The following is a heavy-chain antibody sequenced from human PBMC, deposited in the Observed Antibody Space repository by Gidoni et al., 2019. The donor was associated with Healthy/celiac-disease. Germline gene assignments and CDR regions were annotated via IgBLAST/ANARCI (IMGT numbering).Heavy chain of an antibody. D-gene: IGHD3-10*01. J-gene: IGHJ6*02. V-gene: IGHV1-69*01. CDR2: IIPIFGTG. Sequence: QVQLVQSGAEVKKPGSSVTVSCKASRGPFSTYAISWVRQAPGQGLEWMGGIIPIFGTGNYGQKFQGRVTITADESTSTAYMELSSLRSEDTAVYYCARRGKNYYGSGSYYRTAYYYGMDVWGQGTTVTVSS. CDR1: RGPFSTYA. CDR3: ARRGKNYYGSGSYYRTAYYYGMDV.